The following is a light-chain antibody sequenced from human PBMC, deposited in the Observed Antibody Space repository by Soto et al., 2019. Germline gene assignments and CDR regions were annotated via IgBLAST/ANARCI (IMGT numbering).Light chain of an antibody. CDR1: QDIGSW. CDR3: QQSHSFPFT. CDR2: AAS. J-gene: IGKJ5*01. Sequence: DIQMTQSPPSMSASVGDRVTITCRASQDIGSWLAWYQQKPGEAPELLIYAASTLQSGVPSRFSGSGSGTHFTLTISSLLPGDFATYYCQQSHSFPFTFGQGTRLEIK. V-gene: IGKV1-12*02.